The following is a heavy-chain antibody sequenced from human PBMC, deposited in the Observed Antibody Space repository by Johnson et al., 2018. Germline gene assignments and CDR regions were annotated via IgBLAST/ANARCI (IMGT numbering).Heavy chain of an antibody. CDR3: AKDSRGGSSSGYYYYYYGMDV. J-gene: IGHJ6*02. CDR2: ISWDGGST. CDR1: GFTFDDYT. V-gene: IGHV3-43*01. D-gene: IGHD6-6*01. Sequence: VQLVQSGGVVVQPGGSXRLSCAASGFTFDDYTMHWVRQAPGKGLEWVSLISWDGGSTYYADSVKGRFTISRDNSKNSLYLQMNSLRTEDTALYYFAKDSRGGSSSGYYYYYYGMDVWGQGTTVTVSS.